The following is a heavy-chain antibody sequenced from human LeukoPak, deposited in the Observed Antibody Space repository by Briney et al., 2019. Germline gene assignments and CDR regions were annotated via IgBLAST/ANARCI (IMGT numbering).Heavy chain of an antibody. V-gene: IGHV4-59*01. CDR2: IFNTGST. CDR3: ARAVGDYTFDY. D-gene: IGHD4-17*01. J-gene: IGHJ4*02. CDR1: GGSIRSYY. Sequence: PSETLSLTCTVSGGSIRSYYWSWFRQPPGKGLEWIAYIFNTGSTKYNPSLRSRVTISVDTSKNQFSLKLSSVTAADTAVYYCARAVGDYTFDYWGQGALVTVSS.